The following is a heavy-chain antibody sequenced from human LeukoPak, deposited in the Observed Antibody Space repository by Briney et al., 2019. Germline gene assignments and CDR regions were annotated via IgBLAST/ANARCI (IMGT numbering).Heavy chain of an antibody. J-gene: IGHJ6*02. V-gene: IGHV3-9*01. CDR2: ISWNSGSI. D-gene: IGHD6-19*01. Sequence: GGSLRLSCAASGFTFDDYAMHWVRQAPGKGLEWFSCISWNSGSIGYADSVKGRFTISRDNAKNSLYLQMNSLRAEDTALYCCAKGTSVAGTYYYYYGMDVWGQGTTVTVSS. CDR1: GFTFDDYA. CDR3: AKGTSVAGTYYYYYGMDV.